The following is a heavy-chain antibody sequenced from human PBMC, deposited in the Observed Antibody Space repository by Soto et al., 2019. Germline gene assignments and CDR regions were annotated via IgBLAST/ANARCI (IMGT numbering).Heavy chain of an antibody. CDR2: IGTAGDT. CDR3: ARATSGSYRLDY. Sequence: PGGSLRLSCAASGFTFSSYDMHWVRQATGKGLEWVSAIGTAGDTYYPGSVKGRFTISRENAKNSLYLQMNSLRAGDTAVYYCARATSGSYRLDYWGQGTLVTVSS. D-gene: IGHD1-26*01. V-gene: IGHV3-13*01. CDR1: GFTFSSYD. J-gene: IGHJ4*02.